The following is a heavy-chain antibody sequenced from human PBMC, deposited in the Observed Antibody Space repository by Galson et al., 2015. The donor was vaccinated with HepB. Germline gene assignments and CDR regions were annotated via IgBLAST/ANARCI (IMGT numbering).Heavy chain of an antibody. V-gene: IGHV1-3*01. Sequence: SVKVSCKASGYTFSSYAINWVRQAPGQGLEWMGWVKAGNGNTKYSQKFQGRVTITRDTSASTAYMELSSLRSEDTAGYYCARELYDFGSGYSLDYWGQGSLVTVSS. CDR1: GYTFSSYA. D-gene: IGHD3/OR15-3a*01. CDR2: VKAGNGNT. J-gene: IGHJ4*02. CDR3: ARELYDFGSGYSLDY.